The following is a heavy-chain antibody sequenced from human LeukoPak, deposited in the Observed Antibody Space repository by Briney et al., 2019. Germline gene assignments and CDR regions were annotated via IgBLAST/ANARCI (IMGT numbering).Heavy chain of an antibody. J-gene: IGHJ6*02. CDR1: GGSFSGYY. Sequence: SETLSLTCAVYGGSFSGYYWSWIRQPPGKGLEWIGEINHSGSTNYNPSLKSRVTISVDTSKNQFSLRLSSVTAADTAVYYCARGLYWGNQLHWGPHYYYYGTDVWGQGTTVTVSS. D-gene: IGHD2-2*01. V-gene: IGHV4-34*01. CDR2: INHSGST. CDR3: ARGLYWGNQLHWGPHYYYYGTDV.